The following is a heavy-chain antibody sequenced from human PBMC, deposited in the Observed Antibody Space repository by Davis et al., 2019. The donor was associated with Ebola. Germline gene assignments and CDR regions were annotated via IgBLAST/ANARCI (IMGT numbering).Heavy chain of an antibody. D-gene: IGHD3-16*01. Sequence: GESLKISCAASGFTFSSYSMNWVRQAPGKGLEWVSYISSSSSTIYYADSVKGRFTISRDNAKNSLFLQMNSLRSEDTAVYYCAKGVIITFGGVIEPWGQGTLVTVSS. J-gene: IGHJ5*02. CDR3: AKGVIITFGGVIEP. CDR2: ISSSSSTI. CDR1: GFTFSSYS. V-gene: IGHV3-48*04.